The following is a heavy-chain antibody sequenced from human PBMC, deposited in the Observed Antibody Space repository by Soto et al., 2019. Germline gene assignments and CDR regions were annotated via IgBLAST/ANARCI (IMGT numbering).Heavy chain of an antibody. CDR3: AREREWELPHYYYYYGMDV. D-gene: IGHD1-26*01. CDR2: ISYDGSNK. CDR1: GFTLRRHA. J-gene: IGHJ6*02. V-gene: IGHV3-30-3*01. Sequence: GGAPRTPCGGSGFTLRRHALHWGRPAPGKGLGWGAVISYDGSNKYYADSVKGRFTISRDNSKNTLYLQMNSLRAEDTAVYYCAREREWELPHYYYYYGMDVWGQGTTVTVSS.